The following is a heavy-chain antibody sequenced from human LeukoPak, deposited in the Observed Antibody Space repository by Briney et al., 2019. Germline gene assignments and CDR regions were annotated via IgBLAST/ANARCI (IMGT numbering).Heavy chain of an antibody. J-gene: IGHJ6*03. V-gene: IGHV4-39*01. D-gene: IGHD7-27*01. Sequence: PSETLSLTCTVSGGSISSSSYYWGWIRQPPGKGLEWIGSIYYSGSTYYNPSLKSRVTISVGTSKNQFSLKLSSVTAADTAVYYCAAGDDYYYYFMDVWGKGTTVTVSS. CDR1: GGSISSSSYY. CDR2: IYYSGST. CDR3: AAGDDYYYYFMDV.